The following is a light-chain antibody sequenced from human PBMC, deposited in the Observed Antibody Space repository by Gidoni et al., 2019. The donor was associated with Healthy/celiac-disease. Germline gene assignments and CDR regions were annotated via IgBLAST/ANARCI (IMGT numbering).Light chain of an antibody. J-gene: IGLJ3*02. CDR3: QSYDSSLSGYWV. CDR2: GNS. V-gene: IGLV1-40*01. CDR1: SPNIGAGYD. Sequence: QSVLTPPPSLSGAPGQRVTIPCTGSSPNIGAGYDVHWYQQLPGTAPKPLIYGNSNRPSGVPDRFSGSKSGTSASLAITGLQAEDEADYYCQSYDSSLSGYWVFGGGTKLTVL.